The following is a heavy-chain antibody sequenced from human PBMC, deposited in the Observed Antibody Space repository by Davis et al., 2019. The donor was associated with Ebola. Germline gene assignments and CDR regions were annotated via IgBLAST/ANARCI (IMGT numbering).Heavy chain of an antibody. D-gene: IGHD5-18*01. CDR1: GGTFSTYG. J-gene: IGHJ4*02. V-gene: IGHV1-69*10. Sequence: LVKVSCKASGGTFSTYGITWVRQAPGQGLEWMGGIIPMIDMTNYAQKFQGRVTITADKTTSTVYMELRSLTSEDTAMYYCARVIISDTVIAYYFDYWGQGTLVTVSS. CDR2: IIPMIDMT. CDR3: ARVIISDTVIAYYFDY.